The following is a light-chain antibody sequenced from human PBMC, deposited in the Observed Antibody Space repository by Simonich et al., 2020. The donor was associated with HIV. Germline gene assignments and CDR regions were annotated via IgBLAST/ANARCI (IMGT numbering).Light chain of an antibody. V-gene: IGLV2-14*03. Sequence: QSALTQPASVSGSPGQSITISCTGNSRDVGGYKYFSWYQQHPGKAPKLMIYDVNKRPSGVSNRFSASKSGNTASLTISGLQAEDEADYYCCSYTGSSTLVFGGGTKLTVL. J-gene: IGLJ3*02. CDR1: SRDVGGYKY. CDR2: DVN. CDR3: CSYTGSSTLV.